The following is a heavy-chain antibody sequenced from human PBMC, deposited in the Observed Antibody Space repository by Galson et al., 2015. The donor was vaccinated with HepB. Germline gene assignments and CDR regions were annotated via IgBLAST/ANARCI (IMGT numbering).Heavy chain of an antibody. J-gene: IGHJ6*03. CDR3: ARGRTYDFWSGYYDPYYYYMDV. D-gene: IGHD3-3*01. V-gene: IGHV1-8*02. CDR1: GGTFSDYT. CDR2: MNPNSGNT. Sequence: SVKVSCKASGGTFSDYTISWVRQATGQGLEWMGWMNPNSGNTGYAQKFQGRVTMTRNTSISTAYMELSSLRSEDTAVYYCARGRTYDFWSGYYDPYYYYMDVWGKGITVTVSS.